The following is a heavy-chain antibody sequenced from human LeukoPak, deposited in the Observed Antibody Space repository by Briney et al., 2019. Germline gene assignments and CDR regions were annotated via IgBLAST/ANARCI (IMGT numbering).Heavy chain of an antibody. D-gene: IGHD4-17*01. Sequence: GGSLRLSCEASGFTFSRYSMNWVRQAPGKGLEWVSYISEGSSNIYYADSAEGRFTISRDNAKNSLYLQMNSLRAEDTAVYYCGRETTGFDYWGQGTLVTVSS. CDR2: ISEGSSNI. J-gene: IGHJ4*02. CDR1: GFTFSRYS. CDR3: GRETTGFDY. V-gene: IGHV3-48*04.